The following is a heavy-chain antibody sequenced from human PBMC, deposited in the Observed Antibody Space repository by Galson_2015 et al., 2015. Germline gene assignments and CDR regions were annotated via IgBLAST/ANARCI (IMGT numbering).Heavy chain of an antibody. J-gene: IGHJ4*02. Sequence: SLRLSCAASGFIFSTYEMNWVRQAPGKGLEWISYISNSGGTIYYADSVKGRFTISRDNTKNSLYLQMNSLRGEDTAVYWCARDKYGSGRYYFDYWGQGTLVTVSS. D-gene: IGHD3-10*01. CDR2: ISNSGGTI. CDR3: ARDKYGSGRYYFDY. CDR1: GFIFSTYE. V-gene: IGHV3-48*03.